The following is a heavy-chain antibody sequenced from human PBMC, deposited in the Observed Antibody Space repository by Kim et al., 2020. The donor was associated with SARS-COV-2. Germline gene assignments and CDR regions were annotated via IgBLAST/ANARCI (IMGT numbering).Heavy chain of an antibody. D-gene: IGHD2-2*01. J-gene: IGHJ3*02. CDR3: ARDQTGHYAYDAFDI. V-gene: IGHV3-11*05. CDR1: GFTFRDYY. CDR2: IGSSVTDT. Sequence: GGSLRLSCAASGFTFRDYYMSWIRQAPGRGLEWVSYIGSSVTDTKYADSVKGRFTISRDNAKNSLYLQMNSLRAADTAIYYCARDQTGHYAYDAFDIWGQETMVTVSS.